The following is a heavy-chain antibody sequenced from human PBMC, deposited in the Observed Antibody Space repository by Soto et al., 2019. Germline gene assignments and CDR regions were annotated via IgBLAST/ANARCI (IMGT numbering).Heavy chain of an antibody. J-gene: IGHJ3*02. CDR2: IYPGDSDT. D-gene: IGHD5-12*01. CDR1: GYSFTGYW. Sequence: GESLRVSCKGAGYSFTGYWIGWVRQMPGKGLEWMGIIYPGDSDTRYSPSFQGQVTISADKSISTAYLQWSSLKASDTAMYYCASNVDIVATIRPDAFDIWGQGTMVTVSS. V-gene: IGHV5-51*01. CDR3: ASNVDIVATIRPDAFDI.